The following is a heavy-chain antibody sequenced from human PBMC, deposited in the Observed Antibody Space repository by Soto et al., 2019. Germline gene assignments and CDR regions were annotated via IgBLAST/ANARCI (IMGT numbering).Heavy chain of an antibody. D-gene: IGHD6-13*01. CDR3: ARRYSSSSDY. J-gene: IGHJ4*02. CDR1: GGSISSYY. Sequence: PSETLPLTCTVSGGSISSYYRSWIRQPPGKGLEWIGYIFYSGSTNYNPSLKSRVTISVDTSKNQFSLKLSSVTAADTAVYYRARRYSSSSDYWGQGTLVTVSS. V-gene: IGHV4-59*08. CDR2: IFYSGST.